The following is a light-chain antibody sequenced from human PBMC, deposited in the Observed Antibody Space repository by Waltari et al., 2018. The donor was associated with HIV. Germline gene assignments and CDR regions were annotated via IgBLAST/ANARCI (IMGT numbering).Light chain of an antibody. V-gene: IGLV2-23*02. Sequence: QSALTQPASVSGSLGQSISLSCSGSSSDLGLYNLVSWYQVSPGKAPKLIIHEVNKRPSGVSDRFSGSKSGKTASLTISGLQTEDEADYYCCSYAGDSNYVFGTGTKVTVL. J-gene: IGLJ1*01. CDR3: CSYAGDSNYV. CDR2: EVN. CDR1: SSDLGLYNL.